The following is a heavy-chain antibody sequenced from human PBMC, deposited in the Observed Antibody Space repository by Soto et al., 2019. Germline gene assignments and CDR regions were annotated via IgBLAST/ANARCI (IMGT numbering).Heavy chain of an antibody. CDR2: IIPIFGTA. CDR1: GGTFSSYA. J-gene: IGHJ4*02. CDR3: ARELGYCSSTSCYTDFDY. Sequence: SVKVSCKASGGTFSSYAISWVRQAPGQGLEWMGGIIPIFGTANYAQKFQGRVTITADESTSTAYMELSSLRSEDTAVYYCARELGYCSSTSCYTDFDYWGQGTLVTVPS. V-gene: IGHV1-69*13. D-gene: IGHD2-2*02.